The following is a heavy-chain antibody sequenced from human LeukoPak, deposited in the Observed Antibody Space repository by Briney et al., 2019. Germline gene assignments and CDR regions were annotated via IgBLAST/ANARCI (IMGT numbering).Heavy chain of an antibody. Sequence: SVKVSCKASGGTFSSYAISWVRQAPGQGLEWMGRIIPILGIANYAQKFQGRATITADKSTSTAYMELSSLRSEDTAVYYCARVRPPNSPISGVSIAARKGWFDPWGQGTLVTVSS. V-gene: IGHV1-69*04. CDR2: IIPILGIA. J-gene: IGHJ5*02. CDR1: GGTFSSYA. D-gene: IGHD6-6*01. CDR3: ARVRPPNSPISGVSIAARKGWFDP.